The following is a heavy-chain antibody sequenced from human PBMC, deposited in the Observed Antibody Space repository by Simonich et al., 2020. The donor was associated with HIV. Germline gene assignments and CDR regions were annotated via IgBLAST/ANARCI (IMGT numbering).Heavy chain of an antibody. CDR3: ARIVGRSTIFGVVTNPSWFDP. CDR1: GYSISSGDY. Sequence: QVQLQESGPGLVKPSETLSLTCGVSGYSISSGDYWGWIRQPPGKGLEWIAIIYHGGTPFYPPSLKSRVTISLAKSKNQFSLRLSSGTAADTAVYYCARIVGRSTIFGVVTNPSWFDPWGQGTLVTVSS. D-gene: IGHD3-3*01. V-gene: IGHV4-38-2*01. J-gene: IGHJ5*02. CDR2: IYHGGTP.